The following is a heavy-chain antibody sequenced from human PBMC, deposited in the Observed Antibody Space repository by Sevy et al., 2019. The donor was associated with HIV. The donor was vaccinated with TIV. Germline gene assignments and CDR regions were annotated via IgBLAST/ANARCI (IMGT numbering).Heavy chain of an antibody. V-gene: IGHV3-30-3*01. D-gene: IGHD6-19*01. CDR1: GFTFSSYA. CDR3: ARDTREQLYSSGWHIGIDY. Sequence: GGSLRLSCAASGFTFSSYAMHWVRQAPGKGLEWVAVISYDGSNKYYADSVKGRFTISSDNSKNTLYLQMNSLRAEETAVYYCARDTREQLYSSGWHIGIDYWGQGTLVTVSS. CDR2: ISYDGSNK. J-gene: IGHJ4*02.